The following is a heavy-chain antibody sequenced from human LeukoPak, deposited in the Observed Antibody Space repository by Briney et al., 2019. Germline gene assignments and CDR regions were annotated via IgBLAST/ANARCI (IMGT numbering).Heavy chain of an antibody. J-gene: IGHJ4*02. V-gene: IGHV3-23*01. CDR1: GFTLSKFD. CDR3: SKKGQADDYGKPG. D-gene: IGHD4-17*01. Sequence: PGGSLRLSCAASGFTLSKFDMYWVRQAPGKGLECVSVISRSGSGDNTYYADSVKGRFTISRDNSRNTLYLQMDSLRAEDTAVYLCSKKGQADDYGKPGWGQGTLVTVSS. CDR2: ISRSGSGDNT.